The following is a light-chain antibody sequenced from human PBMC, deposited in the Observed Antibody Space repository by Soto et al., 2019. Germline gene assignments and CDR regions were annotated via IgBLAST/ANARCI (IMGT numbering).Light chain of an antibody. J-gene: IGLJ2*01. Sequence: QSALTQPASVSGFPGQPIPTSATGTGSDVGGYNYVSWYQQHPGKAPKLMIYDVSNRPSGVSNRFSGSKSGNTASLTISGLQAEDEADYYCSSYTSSSTLVFGGGTKVTVL. V-gene: IGLV2-14*01. CDR1: GSDVGGYNY. CDR2: DVS. CDR3: SSYTSSSTLV.